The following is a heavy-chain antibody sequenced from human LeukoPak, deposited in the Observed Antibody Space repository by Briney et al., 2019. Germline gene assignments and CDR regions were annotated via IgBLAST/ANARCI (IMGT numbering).Heavy chain of an antibody. J-gene: IGHJ6*03. CDR2: IYYSGST. Sequence: KSSETLSLTCTVSGYSINSGYYWGWIRQPPGKGLEWIGYIYYSGSTNYNPSLKSRVTISVDTSKNQFSLKLSSVTAADTAVYYCARARRNYYYMDVWGKGTTVTVSS. V-gene: IGHV4-61*01. CDR3: ARARRNYYYMDV. CDR1: GYSINSGYY.